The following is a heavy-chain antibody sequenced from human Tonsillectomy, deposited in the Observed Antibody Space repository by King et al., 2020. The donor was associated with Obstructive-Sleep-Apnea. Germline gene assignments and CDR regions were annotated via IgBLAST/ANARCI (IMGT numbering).Heavy chain of an antibody. CDR2: ISGSGGST. CDR1: GFTFSSYA. CDR3: AKLHGRGVIIDTLPDY. V-gene: IGHV3-23*04. D-gene: IGHD3-10*01. Sequence: VQLVESGGGLVQPGGSLRLSCAASGFTFSSYAMSWVRQAPGKGLEWVSAISGSGGSTYYADSVKGRFTISRDNSKNTLYLQMNSLRAEDTAVYYCAKLHGRGVIIDTLPDYWGQGTLVTVSS. J-gene: IGHJ4*02.